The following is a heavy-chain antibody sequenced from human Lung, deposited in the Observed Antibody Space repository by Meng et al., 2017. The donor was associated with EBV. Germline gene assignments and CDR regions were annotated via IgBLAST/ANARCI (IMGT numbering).Heavy chain of an antibody. CDR2: INYSGIT. CDR3: ARDIAEADYFDF. Sequence: QVHVQQLGPGLLKPSETLSLTCGVSGRSFSSSYWSWIRQPPGKGLEWIGQINYSGITNYNPSLKSRVTISVDTSKNQFSLKLNSVTAADTAVYYCARDIAEADYFDFWGQGTLVTVSS. CDR1: GRSFSSSY. J-gene: IGHJ4*02. V-gene: IGHV4-34*01. D-gene: IGHD6-19*01.